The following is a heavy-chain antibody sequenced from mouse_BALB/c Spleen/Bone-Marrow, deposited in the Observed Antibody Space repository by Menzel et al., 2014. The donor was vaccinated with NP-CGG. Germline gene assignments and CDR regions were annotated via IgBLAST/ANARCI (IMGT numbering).Heavy chain of an antibody. J-gene: IGHJ4*01. CDR2: IFPGTGTT. D-gene: IGHD1-1*01. CDR3: ARHYYGSSDAMDY. CDR1: GYTFTNYW. Sequence: VQLQQSGAELVKPGASVKLSCKTSGYTFTNYWIQWVKQRPGQGLGWIGEIFPGTGTTYYNEKFKGKATLTIDTSSSTAYMQLSSLTSEDPAVYFCARHYYGSSDAMDYWGQGTSVTVSS. V-gene: IGHV1S132*01.